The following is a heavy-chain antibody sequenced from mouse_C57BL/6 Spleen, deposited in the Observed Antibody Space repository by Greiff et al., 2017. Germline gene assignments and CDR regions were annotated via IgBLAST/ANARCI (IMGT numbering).Heavy chain of an antibody. CDR1: GYTFTSYW. CDR2: IKPSNGGT. CDR3: ARNGGSSYYDAMDY. Sequence: QVQLQQPGTELVKPGASVKLSCKASGYTFTSYWMHWVKQRPGQGLEWIGNIKPSNGGTNYNEKFKSKDTLTVDKSSSTAYMQLSSLTSEDSAVYYCARNGGSSYYDAMDYWGQGTSVTVSS. V-gene: IGHV1-53*01. J-gene: IGHJ4*01. D-gene: IGHD1-1*01.